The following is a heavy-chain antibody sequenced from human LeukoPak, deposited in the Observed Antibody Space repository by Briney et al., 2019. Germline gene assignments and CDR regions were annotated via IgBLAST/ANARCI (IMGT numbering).Heavy chain of an antibody. J-gene: IGHJ4*02. D-gene: IGHD3-22*01. Sequence: SETLSLTCAVYGGSFSGYYWSWLRQPPGKGLEWIGEINHSGSTNYNPSLKSRVTISVDTSKNQFSLKLSSVTAADTAVYYCARATISNYYDSSGYPDYWGQGTLVTVSS. CDR3: ARATISNYYDSSGYPDY. CDR1: GGSFSGYY. CDR2: INHSGST. V-gene: IGHV4-34*01.